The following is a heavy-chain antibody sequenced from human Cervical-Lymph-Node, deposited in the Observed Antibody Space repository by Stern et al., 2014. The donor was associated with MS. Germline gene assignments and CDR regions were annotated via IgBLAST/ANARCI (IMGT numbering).Heavy chain of an antibody. CDR3: ASAYSSSHYYFDY. V-gene: IGHV3-33*01. J-gene: IGHJ4*02. Sequence: VQLVESGGGVVQPGRSLRLSCAASGFSFRRYAMHWVRQAPGKGLEWGARIWYDGMNPYYAYSVTGRFTISRDNFKTPLYLQMNSLRAEDTAVYYCASAYSSSHYYFDYWGQGTLVTVSS. D-gene: IGHD6-13*01. CDR2: IWYDGMNP. CDR1: GFSFRRYA.